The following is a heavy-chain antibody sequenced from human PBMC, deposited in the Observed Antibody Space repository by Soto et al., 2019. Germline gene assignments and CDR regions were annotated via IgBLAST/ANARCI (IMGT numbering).Heavy chain of an antibody. V-gene: IGHV3-23*01. D-gene: IGHD6-13*01. J-gene: IGHJ6*03. Sequence: HPGGSLRLSCSASGFTFGNYAMRWVRQAPGKGLEWVSGITASGGSTDYADSVKGRFTISRDNSKNTLYLQMNSLRAEDTAVYYCAKDAVQLVKTYYYYYMDVWGKGTTVTVSS. CDR2: ITASGGST. CDR3: AKDAVQLVKTYYYYYMDV. CDR1: GFTFGNYA.